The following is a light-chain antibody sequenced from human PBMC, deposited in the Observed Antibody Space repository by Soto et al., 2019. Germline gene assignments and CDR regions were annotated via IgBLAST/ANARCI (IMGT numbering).Light chain of an antibody. CDR2: AAS. CDR1: HGIYGL. CDR3: QHLNSYPNT. J-gene: IGKJ5*01. V-gene: IGKV1-9*01. Sequence: DILLTQYPSFLSASVGDRVTITCRASHGIYGLLGWYQQNPGEAHKLLIYAASTLQSGVPSWFSGSGSGTEFSLSISSLQPEDFATYYCQHLNSYPNTFGQGTRLEIK.